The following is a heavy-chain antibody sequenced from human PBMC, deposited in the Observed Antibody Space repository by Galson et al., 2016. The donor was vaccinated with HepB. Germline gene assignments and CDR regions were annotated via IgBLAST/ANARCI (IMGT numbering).Heavy chain of an antibody. J-gene: IGHJ5*02. Sequence: QVQLQESGPGLVKPSETLSLTCTVSGGSISSYYWNWIRQPPGKGLEWIGYIYYSGSTNYNPSLKSRVTISVDTSKNQFSLKLSSVTAVDTAVYYCARARYSSGLYNWFDPWGQGTLVTVSS. CDR3: ARARYSSGLYNWFDP. D-gene: IGHD6-19*01. CDR1: GGSISSYY. V-gene: IGHV4-59*12. CDR2: IYYSGST.